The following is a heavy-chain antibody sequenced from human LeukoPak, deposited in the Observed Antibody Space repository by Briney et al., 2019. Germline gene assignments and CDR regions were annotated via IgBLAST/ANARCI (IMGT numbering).Heavy chain of an antibody. V-gene: IGHV3-48*04. CDR3: ARCGAGGSCYDAY. CDR2: ISSSSSTI. D-gene: IGHD2-15*01. Sequence: GGSLRLSCAASGFTFSSYNMNWVRQAPGKGLEWVSYISSSSSTIYYADSVKGRFTISRDNAKNSLYLQMNSLRAEDTAVYNCARCGAGGSCYDAYWGQGTLVTVSS. CDR1: GFTFSSYN. J-gene: IGHJ4*02.